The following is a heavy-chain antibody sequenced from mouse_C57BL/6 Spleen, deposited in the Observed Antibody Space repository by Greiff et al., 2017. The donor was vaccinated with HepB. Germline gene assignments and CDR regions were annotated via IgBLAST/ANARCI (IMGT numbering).Heavy chain of an antibody. Sequence: EVQVVESGGGLVKPGGSLKLSCAASGFTFSDYGMHWVRQAPEKGLEWVAYISSGSSTIYYADTVKGRFTISRDNAKNTLFLQMTSLRSEDTAMYYCARSSTGTDWYFDVWGTGTTVTVSS. CDR1: GFTFSDYG. CDR3: ARSSTGTDWYFDV. J-gene: IGHJ1*03. D-gene: IGHD4-1*02. CDR2: ISSGSSTI. V-gene: IGHV5-17*01.